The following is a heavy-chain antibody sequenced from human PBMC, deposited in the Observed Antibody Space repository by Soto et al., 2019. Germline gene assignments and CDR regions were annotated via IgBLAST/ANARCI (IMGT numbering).Heavy chain of an antibody. CDR2: IIPIFGTA. Sequence: QVQLVQSGAEVKKPGSSVKVSCKASGGTFSSYAISWVRQAPGQGLEWMGGIIPIFGTANYAQKFQGRVTITADESTSTAYRELSSLRSEDTAVYYCARSRVTYCYARSAFDIWGQGTMVTVSS. D-gene: IGHD3-22*01. CDR1: GGTFSSYA. CDR3: ARSRVTYCYARSAFDI. V-gene: IGHV1-69*01. J-gene: IGHJ3*02.